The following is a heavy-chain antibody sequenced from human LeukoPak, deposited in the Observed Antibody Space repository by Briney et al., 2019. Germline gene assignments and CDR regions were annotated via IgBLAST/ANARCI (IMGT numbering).Heavy chain of an antibody. D-gene: IGHD2-15*01. V-gene: IGHV4-34*01. Sequence: PSETLSLTCAVYGGSFSGYYWSWIRQPPGKGLEWIGEINHSGSTNYNASLESRVTISVDTSKNQFSLKLRSVTAADTAVYYCARQEVATIDYWGQGTLVTVSS. CDR1: GGSFSGYY. CDR2: INHSGST. J-gene: IGHJ4*02. CDR3: ARQEVATIDY.